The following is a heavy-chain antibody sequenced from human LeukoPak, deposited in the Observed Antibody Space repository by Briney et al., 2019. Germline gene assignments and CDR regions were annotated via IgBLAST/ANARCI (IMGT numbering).Heavy chain of an antibody. V-gene: IGHV3-21*01. CDR2: ISSSSGFI. D-gene: IGHD3-22*01. CDR3: ARDVDSSGYYRHFDP. CDR1: GFTFMSYS. J-gene: IGHJ5*02. Sequence: GGSLRLSCTASGFTFMSYSMNWVRQAPGKGLEWVSSISSSSGFIYYADSLKGRFTISRDNAKNSLYLQMNSLRVEDTAVYYCARDVDSSGYYRHFDPWGQGTLVTVSS.